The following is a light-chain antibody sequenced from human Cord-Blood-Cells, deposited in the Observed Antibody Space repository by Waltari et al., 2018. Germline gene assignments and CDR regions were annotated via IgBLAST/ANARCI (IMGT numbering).Light chain of an antibody. J-gene: IGKJ3*01. V-gene: IGKV1-39*01. CDR2: AAS. Sequence: DIHMPHFPSSLSASVGGRVTIPCRASQSISSYLNWYQQKPGKAPKLLIYAASSLQSGVPSRFSGSGSGTDFTLTISSLQPEDFATYYCQQSYSTPRTFGPGTKVDIK. CDR3: QQSYSTPRT. CDR1: QSISSY.